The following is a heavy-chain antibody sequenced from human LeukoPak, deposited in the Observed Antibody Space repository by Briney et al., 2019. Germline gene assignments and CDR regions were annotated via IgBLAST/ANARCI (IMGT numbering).Heavy chain of an antibody. CDR1: GFIVSNSY. CDR2: IYAGGST. Sequence: GGSLRLSCAASGFIVSNSYVSWVRQAPGKGLEWVSSIYAGGSTYYADSVKGRFTISRDNSKNTVFLQMNSLRAEDTAVYYCARGRQITGTYYPYDYWGQGTLVTVSS. V-gene: IGHV3-66*01. J-gene: IGHJ4*02. D-gene: IGHD1-26*01. CDR3: ARGRQITGTYYPYDY.